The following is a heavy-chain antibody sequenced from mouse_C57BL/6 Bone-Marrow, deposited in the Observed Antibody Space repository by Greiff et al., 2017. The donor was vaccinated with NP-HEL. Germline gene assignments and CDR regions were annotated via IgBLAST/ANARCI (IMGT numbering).Heavy chain of an antibody. V-gene: IGHV5-17*01. CDR1: GFTFSDYG. CDR3: ARAGTDAMDY. J-gene: IGHJ4*01. Sequence: EVKLVESGGGLVKPGGSLKLSCAASGFTFSDYGMHWVRQAPEKGLEWVAYISSGSSTIYYADKVKGRFTISRDNAKNTLFLQMTSLRSEDTAMYYCARAGTDAMDYWGQGTSVTVSS. CDR2: ISSGSSTI. D-gene: IGHD2-14*01.